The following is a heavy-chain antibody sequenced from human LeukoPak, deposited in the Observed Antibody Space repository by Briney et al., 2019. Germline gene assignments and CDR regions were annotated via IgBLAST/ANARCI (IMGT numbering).Heavy chain of an antibody. V-gene: IGHV4-59*08. CDR2: IYYSGST. CDR3: ARQGSGKWWFDP. D-gene: IGHD3-10*01. Sequence: SETLSLTCTVSGGSISSYYWSRIRQPPGKGLEWIGYIYYSGSTNYNPSLKSRVTISVDTSKNQFSLKLSSVTAADTAVYYCARQGSGKWWFDPWGQGTLVTVSS. J-gene: IGHJ5*02. CDR1: GGSISSYY.